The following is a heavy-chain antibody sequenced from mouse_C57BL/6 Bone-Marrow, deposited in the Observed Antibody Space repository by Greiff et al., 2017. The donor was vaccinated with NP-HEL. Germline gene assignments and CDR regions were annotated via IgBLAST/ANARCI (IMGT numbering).Heavy chain of an antibody. CDR1: GFTFSDYG. Sequence: EVKVEESGGGLVKPGGSLKLSCAASGFTFSDYGMHWVRQAPEKGLEWVAYISSGSSTIYYADTVKGRFTISRDNAKNTLFLQMTSLRSEDTAMYYCARKLGTTVVAGDWFAYWGQGTLVTVSA. CDR2: ISSGSSTI. V-gene: IGHV5-17*01. D-gene: IGHD1-1*01. J-gene: IGHJ3*01. CDR3: ARKLGTTVVAGDWFAY.